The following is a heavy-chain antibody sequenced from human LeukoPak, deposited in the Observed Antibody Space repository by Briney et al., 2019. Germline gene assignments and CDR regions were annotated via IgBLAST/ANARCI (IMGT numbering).Heavy chain of an antibody. J-gene: IGHJ1*01. CDR3: TSWGDTTAEYFQR. CDR2: INPDGRDK. CDR1: GFTFNKCW. Sequence: GGSLRLSCVVSGFTFNKCWMNWFRQAPGKGLEWVAHINPDGRDKYYVDSVKGRFSIYRDNAENSMYLQMNSLRVEDTAVYYCTSWGDTTAEYFQRWGQGTLVTVSS. D-gene: IGHD2-21*02. V-gene: IGHV3-7*01.